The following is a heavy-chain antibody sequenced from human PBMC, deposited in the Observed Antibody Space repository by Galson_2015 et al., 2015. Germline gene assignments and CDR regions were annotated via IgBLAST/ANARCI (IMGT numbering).Heavy chain of an antibody. D-gene: IGHD6-13*01. Sequence: SVKVSCKASGFTSTSYAMHWVRQAPGQRLEWMGWINAGNGNTKYSQKFQGRVTITRDTSASTAYMELSSLRSEDTAVYYCARVLSSSWYEEWFDPWGQGTLVTVSS. V-gene: IGHV1-3*01. CDR1: GFTSTSYA. J-gene: IGHJ5*02. CDR2: INAGNGNT. CDR3: ARVLSSSWYEEWFDP.